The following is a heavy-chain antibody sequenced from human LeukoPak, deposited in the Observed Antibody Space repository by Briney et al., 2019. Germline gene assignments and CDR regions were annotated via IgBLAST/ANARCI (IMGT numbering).Heavy chain of an antibody. V-gene: IGHV4-38-2*02. J-gene: IGHJ4*02. D-gene: IGHD6-13*01. CDR2: IYYNGNT. Sequence: SETLSLTCIVSDYSITRGYYWGWIRQPPGKGLEWIGSIYYNGNTYSNPSLKSRVTISVDTSKNQFSLKLTSVTAADTAMYYCARDIGSSWYYWGQGTLVTVSS. CDR3: ARDIGSSWYY. CDR1: DYSITRGYY.